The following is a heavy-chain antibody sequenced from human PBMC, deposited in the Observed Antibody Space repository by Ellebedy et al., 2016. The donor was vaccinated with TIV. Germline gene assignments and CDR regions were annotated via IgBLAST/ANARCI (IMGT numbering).Heavy chain of an antibody. CDR3: ARVRDYYYSGMDV. Sequence: MPSETLSLTCTVSGGSISSSSYYWGWIRQPPGKGLEWIGSLYYSRSIYYNPSLKSRVTMSIDTSKNQFSLKLSSVTAADTAIYYCARVRDYYYSGMDVWGQGTTVTVSS. J-gene: IGHJ6*02. V-gene: IGHV4-39*01. CDR1: GGSISSSSYY. CDR2: LYYSRSI.